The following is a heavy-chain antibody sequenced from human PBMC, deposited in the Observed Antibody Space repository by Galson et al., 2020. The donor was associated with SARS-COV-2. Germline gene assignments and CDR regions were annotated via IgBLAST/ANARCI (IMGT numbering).Heavy chain of an antibody. CDR1: GYTLTELS. J-gene: IGHJ5*02. V-gene: IGHV1-69*13. CDR2: IIPIFRSS. CDR3: ARGEEHNNYDYGWFDP. Sequence: SVKVSCKVSGYTLTELSMHWVRQAPGQGLEWMGGIIPIFRSSNYAQKFQGRVTITADESTSTVYMDLSSLTFEDTAVYYCARGEEHNNYDYGWFDPWGQGTLVTVSS. D-gene: IGHD3-10*01.